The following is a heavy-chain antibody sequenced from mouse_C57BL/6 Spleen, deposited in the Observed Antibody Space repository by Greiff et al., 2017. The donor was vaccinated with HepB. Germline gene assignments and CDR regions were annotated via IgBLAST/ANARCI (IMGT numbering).Heavy chain of an antibody. V-gene: IGHV1-39*01. J-gene: IGHJ2*01. Sequence: EVQLQQSGPELVKPGASVKISCKASGYSFTDYNMNWVKQSNGKSLEWIGVINPNYGTTSYNQKFKGKATLTVDQSSSTAYMQINSLTSEDSAVYYCARLGVTTGVAGGYFDYWGQGTTLTVSS. CDR2: INPNYGTT. D-gene: IGHD1-1*01. CDR1: GYSFTDYN. CDR3: ARLGVTTGVAGGYFDY.